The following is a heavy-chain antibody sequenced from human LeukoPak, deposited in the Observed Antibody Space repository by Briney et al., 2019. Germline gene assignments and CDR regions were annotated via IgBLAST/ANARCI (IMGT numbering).Heavy chain of an antibody. CDR3: ARATWVWELLTFDY. CDR2: ISAYNGNT. CDR1: GYTFTSYG. V-gene: IGHV1-18*01. J-gene: IGHJ4*02. Sequence: ASVKVSCKASGYTFTSYGISWVRQAPGQGLEWMGWISAYNGNTNYAQKLPGRVTMTTDTSTSTAYMELRSLRSDDTAVYYCARATWVWELLTFDYWGQGTLVTVSS. D-gene: IGHD1-26*01.